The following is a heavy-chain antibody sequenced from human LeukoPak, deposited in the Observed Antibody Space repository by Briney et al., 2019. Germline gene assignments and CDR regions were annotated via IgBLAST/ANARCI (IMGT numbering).Heavy chain of an antibody. CDR3: AEGSAFGFDY. CDR2: IISILGIA. V-gene: IGHV1-69*02. Sequence: SVKVSCKASGGTFSSYTISWVRQAPGQGLEWMGRIISILGIANYAQKFQGRVTITADKSTSTAYMELSSQRSEDTAVYYCAEGSAFGFDYWGQGTLVTVSS. D-gene: IGHD2/OR15-2a*01. CDR1: GGTFSSYT. J-gene: IGHJ4*02.